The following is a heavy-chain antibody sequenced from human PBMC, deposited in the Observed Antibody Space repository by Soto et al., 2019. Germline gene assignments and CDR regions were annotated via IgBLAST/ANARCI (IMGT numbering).Heavy chain of an antibody. CDR2: IWYDGSNK. CDR1: RFTFSSYG. J-gene: IGHJ6*02. CDR3: ARDRANYHYHGMDV. Sequence: PGGSLRLSCAASRFTFSSYGMHWVRQAPGKGLEWVAVIWYDGSNKYYADSVKGRFTISRDNSKNTLHLQMNSLRAKDTAVYYCARDRANYHYHGMDVWGQGTTVTVSS. D-gene: IGHD3-10*01. V-gene: IGHV3-33*01.